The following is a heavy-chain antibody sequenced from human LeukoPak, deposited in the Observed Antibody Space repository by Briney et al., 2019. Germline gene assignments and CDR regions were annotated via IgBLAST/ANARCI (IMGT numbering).Heavy chain of an antibody. J-gene: IGHJ3*01. V-gene: IGHV4-39*07. CDR3: AGLLWFGEFSGVVRAFDL. CDR1: GGSISSTNYY. Sequence: SETLSLTCIVSGGSISSTNYYWGWIRQPPGKGLEWVGSIYETGSTYYNPSLMSRVTISLDTSKNQFSLILSSVTAADTAMYYCAGLLWFGEFSGVVRAFDLWGQGTIVTVSP. D-gene: IGHD3-10*01. CDR2: IYETGST.